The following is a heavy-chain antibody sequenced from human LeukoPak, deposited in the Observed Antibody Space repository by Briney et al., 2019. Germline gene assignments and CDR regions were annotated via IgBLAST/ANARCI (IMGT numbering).Heavy chain of an antibody. D-gene: IGHD1-14*01. CDR2: IYPDDSDT. V-gene: IGHV5-51*01. Sequence: GESLKISCKGSGYKFTDYWTGWVRQMPGKGLEWMGIIYPDDSDTRYSPSFQGQVTISADKSISTAYLQWSSLKASDTAIYYCTKHPSAALGGRKGWFDAWGQGTLVTVSS. CDR1: GYKFTDYW. J-gene: IGHJ5*02. CDR3: TKHPSAALGGRKGWFDA.